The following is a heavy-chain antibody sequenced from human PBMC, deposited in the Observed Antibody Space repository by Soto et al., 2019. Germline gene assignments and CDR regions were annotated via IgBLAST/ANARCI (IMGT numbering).Heavy chain of an antibody. CDR3: ARPNYFGSGSYFNY. J-gene: IGHJ4*02. D-gene: IGHD3-10*01. CDR2: IDAAGGDT. CDR1: GFTFSAYG. Sequence: GSLRLSCEASGFTFSAYGMTWVRRAPGKGLEWVSAIDAAGGDTYYADSVKGRFTISRDNSKRTLFLHLDNLRPEDMAVYYCARPNYFGSGSYFNYWGQGALVTVSS. V-gene: IGHV3-23*01.